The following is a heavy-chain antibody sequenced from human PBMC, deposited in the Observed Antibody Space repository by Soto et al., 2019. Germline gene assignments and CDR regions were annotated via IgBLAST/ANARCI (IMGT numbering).Heavy chain of an antibody. D-gene: IGHD3-10*01. CDR2: INHSGST. V-gene: IGHV4-34*01. J-gene: IGHJ6*02. CDR1: GGSFSGYY. CDR3: ARTNYYYGSGSSVFDYYYYYGMDV. Sequence: SETLSLTCAVYGGSFSGYYWSWILQRPGQRLEWIGDINHSGSTNYNPSLKSRVTISVDASRNQFSLKLSSVNAADTAVYYCARTNYYYGSGSSVFDYYYYYGMDVWGQGTTVTVSS.